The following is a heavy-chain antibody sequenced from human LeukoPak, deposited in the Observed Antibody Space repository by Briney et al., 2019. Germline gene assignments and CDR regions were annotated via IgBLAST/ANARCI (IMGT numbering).Heavy chain of an antibody. Sequence: ASVKVSCKASGYTFTTYDITWVRQATGQGLEWMGWMNPNSGNTAYAQKFQGRVTITRNTSISTAYMELSSLRSEDTAVYYCARDTTVNFFDYWGQGTLVTVSS. CDR3: ARDTTVNFFDY. D-gene: IGHD4-17*01. CDR1: GYTFTTYD. J-gene: IGHJ4*02. CDR2: MNPNSGNT. V-gene: IGHV1-8*03.